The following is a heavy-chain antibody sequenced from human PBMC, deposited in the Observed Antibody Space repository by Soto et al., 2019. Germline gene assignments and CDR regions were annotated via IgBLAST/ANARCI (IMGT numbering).Heavy chain of an antibody. D-gene: IGHD3-3*01. V-gene: IGHV3-23*01. CDR3: AKEQRRITIFGVVRPPVGMDV. CDR2: ISGSGGST. CDR1: GFTFSSYA. Sequence: EVQLLESGGGLVQPGGSLRLSCAASGFTFSSYAMSWVRQAPGKGLEWVSAISGSGGSTYYADSVKGRFTISRDNSKNTLYLQMNSLRAEDTAVYYCAKEQRRITIFGVVRPPVGMDVWGQGTTVTVSS. J-gene: IGHJ6*02.